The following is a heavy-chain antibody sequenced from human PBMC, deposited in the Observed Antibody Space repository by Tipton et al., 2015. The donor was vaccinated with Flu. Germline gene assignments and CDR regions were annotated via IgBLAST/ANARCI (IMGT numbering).Heavy chain of an antibody. J-gene: IGHJ4*02. CDR3: AKGDYRGSGGYSDY. Sequence: SLRLSCAASGFIFSTYWMGWVRQAPGKGLEWVANIKQDGTEKNYVGSVKGRFTISRDNAKNSLYLQMNSLRAEDTALYYCAKGDYRGSGGYSDYWGQGTLVTVSS. V-gene: IGHV3-7*03. CDR2: IKQDGTEK. D-gene: IGHD3-10*01. CDR1: GFIFSTYW.